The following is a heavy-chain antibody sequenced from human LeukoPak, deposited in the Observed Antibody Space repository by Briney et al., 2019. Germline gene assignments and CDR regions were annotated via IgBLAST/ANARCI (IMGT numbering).Heavy chain of an antibody. V-gene: IGHV3-7*01. CDR2: IKQDGSAK. J-gene: IGHJ5*02. CDR1: GFTFRSYW. CDR3: ARTNPQYIVADL. Sequence: PGGSLILSCAASGFTFRSYWMSWIRQAPGKGLEWVANIKQDGSAKYYVDSVKGRFSISRDNAKNSLYLQMNSLRAEDTAVYYCARTNPQYIVADLWGQGTLVTVSS. D-gene: IGHD2-15*01.